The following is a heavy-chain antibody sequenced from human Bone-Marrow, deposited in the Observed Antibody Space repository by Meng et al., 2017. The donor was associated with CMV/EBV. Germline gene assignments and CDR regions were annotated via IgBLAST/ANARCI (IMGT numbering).Heavy chain of an antibody. J-gene: IGHJ6*02. D-gene: IGHD3-9*01. CDR2: ISGSGGST. CDR3: AKHTRTELVITDYGMDV. CDR1: GITFSSYA. V-gene: IGHV3-23*01. Sequence: GGSLRLSCAASGITFSSYAMSWVRQAPGKGLEWVSVISGSGGSTKYADSVKGRFTISRDNSQNTLYLQMNSLRAEDTAVYYCAKHTRTELVITDYGMDVWGQGTTVTVSS.